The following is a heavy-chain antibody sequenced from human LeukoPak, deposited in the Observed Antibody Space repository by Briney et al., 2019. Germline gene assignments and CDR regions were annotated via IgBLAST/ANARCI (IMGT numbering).Heavy chain of an antibody. Sequence: SETLSLTCTVSGGSISSSSYYWGWIRQPPGKGLEWIGSIYYSGSTYYNPSLKSRVTISVDTSKNQFSLKLSSVTAADTAVYYCARDPYYYDSSGYSLWGQGTLVTVSS. J-gene: IGHJ4*02. CDR2: IYYSGST. CDR3: ARDPYYYDSSGYSL. D-gene: IGHD3-22*01. V-gene: IGHV4-39*07. CDR1: GGSISSSSYY.